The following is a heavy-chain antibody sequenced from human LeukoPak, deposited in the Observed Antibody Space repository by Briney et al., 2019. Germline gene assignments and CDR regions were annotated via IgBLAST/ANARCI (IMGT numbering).Heavy chain of an antibody. D-gene: IGHD5/OR15-5a*01. J-gene: IGHJ4*02. CDR3: ARDRSTTHFDY. CDR1: GFTFSSYG. Sequence: GSLRLSCAASGFTFSSYGMHWVRQAPGTGLEWVAMIWYDGSNTYYADSVKGRFTISRDNSKNTLFLQMDSLRAEDTAVYYCARDRSTTHFDYWGQGTLVTVSS. CDR2: IWYDGSNT. V-gene: IGHV3-33*01.